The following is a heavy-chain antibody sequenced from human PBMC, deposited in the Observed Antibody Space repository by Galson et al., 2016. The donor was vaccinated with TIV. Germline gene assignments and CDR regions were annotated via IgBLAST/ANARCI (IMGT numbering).Heavy chain of an antibody. CDR1: GGSFRGYY. D-gene: IGHD6-13*01. J-gene: IGHJ4*02. V-gene: IGHV4-34*01. Sequence: LSLTCGVNGGSFRGYYWAWIRQSPGKGLEWIGDVNDNGRVDYNTSLKGRVTLSADASTTQFSLKLTSVTAADTGFYYCARNKRRFTRGYGGHFDSWGQGILATVSS. CDR3: ARNKRRFTRGYGGHFDS. CDR2: VNDNGRV.